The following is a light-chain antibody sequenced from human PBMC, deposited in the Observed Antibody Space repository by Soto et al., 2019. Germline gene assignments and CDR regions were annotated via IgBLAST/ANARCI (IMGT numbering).Light chain of an antibody. CDR3: QQLTTSPIT. CDR2: AAS. Sequence: DIQLTQSPSVLSASVGDRVTITCRASQCINNFLGLYQQKPVKGPTLLIYAASALQSGITSRFSGSGSGTEFTLTITKLQPEDFATYFCQQLTTSPITFGQGTRLDIK. J-gene: IGKJ5*01. V-gene: IGKV1-9*01. CDR1: QCINNF.